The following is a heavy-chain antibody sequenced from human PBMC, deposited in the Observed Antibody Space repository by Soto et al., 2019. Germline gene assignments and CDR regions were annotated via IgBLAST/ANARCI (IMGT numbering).Heavy chain of an antibody. CDR3: AKDAAHLGGLDY. V-gene: IGHV3-11*01. D-gene: IGHD2-15*01. Sequence: PGGSLRLSCAASGFTFSDYYMSWIRQAPGKGLEWVSYISSSGSTIYYADSVKGRFTISRDNSKNTLYLQMNSLRAEDTAVYYCAKDAAHLGGLDYWGQGTLVTVSS. CDR2: ISSSGSTI. CDR1: GFTFSDYY. J-gene: IGHJ4*02.